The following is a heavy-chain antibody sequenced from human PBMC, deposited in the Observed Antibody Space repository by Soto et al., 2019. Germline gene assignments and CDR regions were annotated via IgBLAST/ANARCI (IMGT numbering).Heavy chain of an antibody. CDR1: GGSISSGGYS. CDR2: IYHSGST. J-gene: IGHJ5*02. Sequence: PSETLSLTCAVSGGSISSGGYSWSWIRQPPGKGLEWIGYIYHSGSTYYNPSLKSRVTISVDTSKNQFSLKLSSVTAADTAVYYCAREGRGYDSSGYYTPLYWFDPWGQGTLVTVSS. V-gene: IGHV4-30-2*05. D-gene: IGHD3-22*01. CDR3: AREGRGYDSSGYYTPLYWFDP.